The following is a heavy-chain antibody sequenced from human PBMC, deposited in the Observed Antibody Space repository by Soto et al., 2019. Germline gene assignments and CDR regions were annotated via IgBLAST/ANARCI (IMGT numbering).Heavy chain of an antibody. CDR1: GFTFSSYA. D-gene: IGHD1-7*01. CDR3: ATQTTGTTKSSY. CDR2: ISGSGGST. J-gene: IGHJ4*02. Sequence: VGSLRLSCAASGFTFSSYAMSWVRQAPGKGLEWVSAISGSGGSTYYADSVKGRFTISRDNSKNTLYLQMDSLRAEDTAVYYCATQTTGTTKSSYWAQGTLVTVSS. V-gene: IGHV3-23*01.